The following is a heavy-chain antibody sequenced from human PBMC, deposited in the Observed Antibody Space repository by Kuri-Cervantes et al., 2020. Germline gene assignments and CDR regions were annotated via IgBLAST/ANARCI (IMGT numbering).Heavy chain of an antibody. Sequence: LSLTCAASGFTFSSYGMHWVRQAPGKGLEWVAVISYDGSNKYYADSVKGRFTISRDNSKNTLYLQMNSLRAEDTAVYYCARTRGWRENGMDVWGQGTTVTVSS. J-gene: IGHJ6*02. CDR2: ISYDGSNK. CDR3: ARTRGWRENGMDV. V-gene: IGHV3-30*03. CDR1: GFTFSSYG. D-gene: IGHD1-26*01.